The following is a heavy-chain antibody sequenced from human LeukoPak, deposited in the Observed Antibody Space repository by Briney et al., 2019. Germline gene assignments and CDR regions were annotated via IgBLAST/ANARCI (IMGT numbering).Heavy chain of an antibody. J-gene: IGHJ4*02. D-gene: IGHD6-6*01. CDR1: GDSISSNSAA. V-gene: IGHV6-1*01. Sequence: SQTLSLTCAISGDSISSNSAAWNWIRQSPSRGLEWLGRTFYRSKWYNDYAVSVKSRITINPDTSKNQFSLQLNSVTPEDTAVYYCARRWHYSISSPFDYWGQGTLVTVSS. CDR3: ARRWHYSISSPFDY. CDR2: TFYRSKWYN.